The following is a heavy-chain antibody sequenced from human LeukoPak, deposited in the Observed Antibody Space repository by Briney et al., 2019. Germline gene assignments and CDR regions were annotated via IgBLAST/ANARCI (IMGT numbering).Heavy chain of an antibody. J-gene: IGHJ4*02. CDR2: IYYSGST. Sequence: SETLSLTCTVPGGSISSGGYYWSWIRQHPGKGLEWIGYIYYSGSTYYNPSLKSRVTISVDTSKNQFSLKLSSVTAADTAVYYCARETYYDFWSGYPDYWGQGTLVTVSS. V-gene: IGHV4-31*03. CDR1: GGSISSGGYY. D-gene: IGHD3-3*01. CDR3: ARETYYDFWSGYPDY.